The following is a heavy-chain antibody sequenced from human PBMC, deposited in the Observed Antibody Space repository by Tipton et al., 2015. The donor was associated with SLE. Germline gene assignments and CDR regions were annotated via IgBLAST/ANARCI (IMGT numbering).Heavy chain of an antibody. CDR2: SHQSGST. J-gene: IGHJ5*02. D-gene: IGHD1-26*01. Sequence: TLSLTCAVSGYSISSGYYWSWIRQPPGKGPEWIGESHQSGSTNYHPSFKSRVTISVDTSKNQFSLRLSSVTATDAAVYYCARASFIVGSTTFWFDPWGQGALVIVSS. CDR1: GYSISSGYY. V-gene: IGHV4-38-2*01. CDR3: ARASFIVGSTTFWFDP.